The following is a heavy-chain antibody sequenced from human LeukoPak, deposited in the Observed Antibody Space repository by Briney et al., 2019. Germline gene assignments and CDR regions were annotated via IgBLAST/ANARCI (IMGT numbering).Heavy chain of an antibody. CDR2: IYSGGST. V-gene: IGHV3-53*01. J-gene: IGHJ3*02. Sequence: GGSLRLSCAASGFIVSSNYMSWVRQAPGKGLQWVSIIYSGGSTYCADSVKGRFTISRDNSKCTLYLQMNSLRAEDTAVYYCATSYGDSAKGAFDIWGQGTMVTVSS. CDR1: GFIVSSNY. D-gene: IGHD4-17*01. CDR3: ATSYGDSAKGAFDI.